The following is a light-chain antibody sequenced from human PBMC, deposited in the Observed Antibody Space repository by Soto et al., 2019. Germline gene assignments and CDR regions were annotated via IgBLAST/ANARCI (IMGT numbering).Light chain of an antibody. CDR1: RIGTES. Sequence: SYELTQPPSVSVAPGQTARITCGGNRIGTESVHWYQQKPGQAPVLVVYDDSDRPSGLPERFSGSNSGNTATLTLSRVEAGDESDYYCQVWDTTINHVLFGGGTKVSVL. CDR3: QVWDTTINHVL. CDR2: DDS. V-gene: IGLV3-21*02. J-gene: IGLJ2*01.